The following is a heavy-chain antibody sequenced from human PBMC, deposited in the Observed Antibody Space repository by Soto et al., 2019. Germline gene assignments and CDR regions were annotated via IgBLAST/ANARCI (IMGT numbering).Heavy chain of an antibody. V-gene: IGHV6-1*01. Sequence: SQTLSLTCAISGDSVSSNSAAWNWIRQSPSRGLEWLGRTYYRSKGYNDYAVSVKSRITINPDTSKNQFSLQLNSVTPEDTAVYYCARGEYSSSSPHFDYWGQGTLVTVSS. CDR3: ARGEYSSSSPHFDY. D-gene: IGHD6-6*01. CDR2: TYYRSKGYN. CDR1: GDSVSSNSAA. J-gene: IGHJ4*02.